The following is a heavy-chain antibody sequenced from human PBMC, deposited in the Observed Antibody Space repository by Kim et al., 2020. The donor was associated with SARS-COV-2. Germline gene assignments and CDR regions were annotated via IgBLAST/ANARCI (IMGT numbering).Heavy chain of an antibody. CDR1: GFTFSGYS. CDR3: ARGIHSSPNY. V-gene: IGHV3-48*02. D-gene: IGHD6-19*01. Sequence: GGSLRLSCAASGFTFSGYSMYWVRQAPGKGLEWVSCISTTSTIYYADSVKGRFTISRDNAKNSLYLQMNSLRDEDTAVYYCARGIHSSPNYWGQGTLVTVSS. CDR2: ISTTSTI. J-gene: IGHJ4*02.